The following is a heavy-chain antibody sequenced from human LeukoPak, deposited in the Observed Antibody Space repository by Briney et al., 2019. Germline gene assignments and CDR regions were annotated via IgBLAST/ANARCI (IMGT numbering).Heavy chain of an antibody. CDR1: GYTFTSYD. Sequence: ASVKVSCKASGYTFTSYDINWVRQATGQGLEWMGWMNPNSGNTGYAQKFQGRVTMTRNTSIGTAYMELSSLRSEDTAVYYCARGPGYCSSTSCRYFDYWGQGTLVTVSS. CDR2: MNPNSGNT. CDR3: ARGPGYCSSTSCRYFDY. J-gene: IGHJ4*02. D-gene: IGHD2-2*01. V-gene: IGHV1-8*01.